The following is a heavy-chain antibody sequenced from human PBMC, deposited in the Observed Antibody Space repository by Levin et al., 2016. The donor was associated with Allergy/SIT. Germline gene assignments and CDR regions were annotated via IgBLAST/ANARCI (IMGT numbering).Heavy chain of an antibody. V-gene: IGHV4-39*01. CDR2: IFHSGST. CDR3: ASPLRLGELSLGIEGFDI. D-gene: IGHD3-16*02. J-gene: IGHJ3*02. CDR1: GGSISSSTFY. Sequence: SETLSLTCTVSGGSISSSTFYWGWIRQPPGKGLESVGIIFHSGSTHYNPSLKSRVTISVDTSKNQLSLKLSSVTAADTAVYYCASPLRLGELSLGIEGFDIWGQGTLVTVSS.